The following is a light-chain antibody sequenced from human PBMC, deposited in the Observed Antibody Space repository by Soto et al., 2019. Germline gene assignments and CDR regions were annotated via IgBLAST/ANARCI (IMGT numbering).Light chain of an antibody. CDR3: QQYNRSPI. Sequence: EFVLTQSPATLSLSSWERATLSCRASQSVNSNYLTWYQQKPGPTPRLLIYGASSRATGIPDRFSGSGSGTDFTLTISKLEPADFAVYYCQQYNRSPIFGPGTKVDIK. V-gene: IGKV3-20*01. J-gene: IGKJ3*01. CDR1: QSVNSNY. CDR2: GAS.